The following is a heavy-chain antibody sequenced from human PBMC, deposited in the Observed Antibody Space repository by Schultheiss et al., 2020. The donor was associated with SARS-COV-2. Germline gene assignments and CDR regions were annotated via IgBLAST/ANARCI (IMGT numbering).Heavy chain of an antibody. J-gene: IGHJ4*02. V-gene: IGHV3-64*01. D-gene: IGHD1-26*01. CDR3: ARGRSGSYGELDY. Sequence: SCKASGYTFTSYAMHWVRQAPGKGLEYVSAISSNGGSTYYANSVKGRFTISRDNSKNTLYLQMGSLRAEDMAVYYCARGRSGSYGELDYWGQGTLVTVSS. CDR2: ISSNGGST. CDR1: GYTFTSYA.